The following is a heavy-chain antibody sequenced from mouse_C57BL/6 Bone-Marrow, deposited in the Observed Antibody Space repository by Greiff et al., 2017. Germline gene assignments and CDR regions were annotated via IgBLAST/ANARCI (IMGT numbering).Heavy chain of an antibody. CDR2: ISSGGSYT. CDR1: GFTFSSYG. V-gene: IGHV5-6*02. Sequence: DVQLVESGGDLVKPGGSLKLSCAASGFTFSSYGMSWVRQTPDKRLEWVATISSGGSYTYYPDSVKGRFTISRDNAKNTLYLQMSSLESEDTAMYYWARRGDGRDWYFDVWGTGTTVTVSS. J-gene: IGHJ1*03. CDR3: ARRGDGRDWYFDV.